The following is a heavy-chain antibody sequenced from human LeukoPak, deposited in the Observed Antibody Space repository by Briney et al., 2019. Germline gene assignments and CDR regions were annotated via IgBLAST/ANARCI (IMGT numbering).Heavy chain of an antibody. V-gene: IGHV3-48*01. Sequence: GGSLRLSCAASGFTFSSYSMNWVRQAPGKGLEWVSYISSSGTIYYADSLKGRFTISRDNAKISLYLQMNSLRAEDTAVYYCARGFHRRLYDSSAYYSYWGQGTLVTVSS. CDR2: ISSSGTI. J-gene: IGHJ4*02. CDR1: GFTFSSYS. D-gene: IGHD3-22*01. CDR3: ARGFHRRLYDSSAYYSY.